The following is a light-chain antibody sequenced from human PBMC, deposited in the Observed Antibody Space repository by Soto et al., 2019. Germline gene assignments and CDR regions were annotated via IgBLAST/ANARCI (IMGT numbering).Light chain of an antibody. CDR1: QSISSS. CDR2: AAS. J-gene: IGKJ3*01. V-gene: IGKV1-39*01. CDR3: HPSYSTLT. Sequence: DIQMTQSPSSLSSSVGDRVTITCRASQSISSSLNWYQQKPGKTPKLLIYAASSLQSGVPSRFIGSGSVTHFTLTLSSLQPEDIATYYCHPSYSTLTFGPGIKVDIK.